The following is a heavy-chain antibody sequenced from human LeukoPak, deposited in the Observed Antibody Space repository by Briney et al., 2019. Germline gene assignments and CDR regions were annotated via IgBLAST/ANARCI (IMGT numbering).Heavy chain of an antibody. Sequence: GGSLTLTCAASGFTFSSNWMSWVRQAPGKGLEWVANIKHGGSEKYYVESVKTRFTISRDNAENSLYLQMNSLRAEDTAVYSCARVGIKSDYSGEGTLVTVSS. V-gene: IGHV3-7*01. CDR2: IKHGGSEK. CDR1: GFTFSSNW. D-gene: IGHD6-13*01. J-gene: IGHJ4*02. CDR3: ARVGIKSDY.